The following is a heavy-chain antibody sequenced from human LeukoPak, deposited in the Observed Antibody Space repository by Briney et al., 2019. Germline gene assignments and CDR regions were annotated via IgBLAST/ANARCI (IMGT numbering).Heavy chain of an antibody. Sequence: GASVKVSCKASGYTFTGYYMHWVRPAPGQGLAWMGWINPNSGGTTEAQKFPGRVTMTKATSISTAYMELSRLRSDDTAVYYCARDGLLWFGELLYLDYWGQGTLVTVSS. CDR1: GYTFTGYY. CDR3: ARDGLLWFGELLYLDY. CDR2: INPNSGGT. J-gene: IGHJ4*02. V-gene: IGHV1-2*02. D-gene: IGHD3-10*01.